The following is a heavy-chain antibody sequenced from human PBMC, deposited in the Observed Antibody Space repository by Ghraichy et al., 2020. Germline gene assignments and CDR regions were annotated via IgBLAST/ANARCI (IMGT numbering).Heavy chain of an antibody. D-gene: IGHD6-6*01. CDR2: ISTSGSPI. CDR1: GFSFRDYY. V-gene: IGHV3-11*01. J-gene: IGHJ6*02. CDR3: ARVASTGMEV. Sequence: GGSLRLSCAASGFSFRDYYMTWIRQAPGKGLEWVSYISTSGSPIDYADSEKGRFTISRDNAKNSLYLQMNSLRVEDTAVYYCARVASTGMEVWGQGTTVTVSS.